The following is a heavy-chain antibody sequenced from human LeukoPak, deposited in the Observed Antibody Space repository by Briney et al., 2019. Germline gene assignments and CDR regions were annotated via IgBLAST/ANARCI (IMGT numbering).Heavy chain of an antibody. CDR1: GGSISSYY. D-gene: IGHD4-17*01. J-gene: IGHJ6*03. CDR2: IYYSGRT. V-gene: IGHV4-59*01. CDR3: ARGHTDGDYDFWNMDV. Sequence: SETLSLTCTVSGGSISSYYWSWIRQPPGKGLEWIGYIYYSGRTNYNPSLKSRVTISVDTSKNQFSLKLSSVTAADTAVYYCARGHTDGDYDFWNMDVWGKGTTVTVSS.